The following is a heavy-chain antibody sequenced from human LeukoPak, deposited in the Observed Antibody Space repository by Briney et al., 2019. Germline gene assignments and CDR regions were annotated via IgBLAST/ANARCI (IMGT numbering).Heavy chain of an antibody. J-gene: IGHJ4*02. V-gene: IGHV3-11*06. CDR3: ARVRGSVSYPYYLDY. CDR1: GFTFSDYY. D-gene: IGHD3-10*01. CDR2: ISSSSSYT. Sequence: TGGSLRLSCAASGFTFSDYYMSWIRQAPGKGLEWISYISSSSSYTNYADSVKGRFTISRDNAKNSLYLQMNSLRAEGTAVYYCARVRGSVSYPYYLDYWGQGTLVTVSS.